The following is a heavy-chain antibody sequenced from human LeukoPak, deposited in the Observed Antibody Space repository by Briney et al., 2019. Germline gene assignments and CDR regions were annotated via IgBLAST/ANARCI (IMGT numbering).Heavy chain of an antibody. V-gene: IGHV4-61*02. CDR1: GGSISSGSYY. Sequence: SETLSLTCTVSGGSISSGSYYWSWIRQPAGKGLEWIGRIYTSGSTNYNPSLKSRVTRSVDTSKNQFSLKLSSVTAADTAVYYCASRIAARLGVFDYWGQGTLVTVSS. J-gene: IGHJ4*02. D-gene: IGHD6-6*01. CDR3: ASRIAARLGVFDY. CDR2: IYTSGST.